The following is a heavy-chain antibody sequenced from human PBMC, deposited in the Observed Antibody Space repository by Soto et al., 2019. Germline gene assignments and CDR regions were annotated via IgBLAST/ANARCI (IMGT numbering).Heavy chain of an antibody. D-gene: IGHD3-10*01. CDR2: IDPVDSYT. CDR3: ASHGYYYGSGSFDF. J-gene: IGHJ4*02. CDR1: GYSFTSFW. Sequence: PGESLKISCKCSGYSFTSFWISWVRQMPGKGLEWMGRIDPVDSYTNYSPSFQGHVTISADKSISTAYLQWSSLKASDTAMYYCASHGYYYGSGSFDFWGQGTLVTVSS. V-gene: IGHV5-10-1*01.